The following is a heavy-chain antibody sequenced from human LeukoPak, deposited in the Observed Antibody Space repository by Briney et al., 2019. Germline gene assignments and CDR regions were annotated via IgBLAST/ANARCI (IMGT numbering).Heavy chain of an antibody. J-gene: IGHJ5*02. CDR2: INPSGGST. V-gene: IGHV1-46*01. CDR1: GYTFTSYY. CDR3: ARDAGLNWFDP. Sequence: ASVKVSCKASGYTFTSYYMHWVRQAPGQGLEWMGIINPSGGSTSYAQKLQGRVTMTTDTSTSTAYMELRSLRSDDTAVYYCARDAGLNWFDPWGQGTLVTVSS.